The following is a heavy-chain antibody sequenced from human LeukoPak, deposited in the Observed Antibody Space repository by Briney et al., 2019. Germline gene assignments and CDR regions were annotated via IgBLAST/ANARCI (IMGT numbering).Heavy chain of an antibody. Sequence: ASVKVSCKASGSTFSRSAISWVRQAPGQGLEWMGGVIPILGTTNYTQRFQDRVSITSDDSTSTSYMEFRNLRSVDTAVYYCARDDGSATMGFDSWGEGTLVTVSS. V-gene: IGHV1-69*13. CDR2: VIPILGTT. D-gene: IGHD1-26*01. CDR3: ARDDGSATMGFDS. J-gene: IGHJ4*02. CDR1: GSTFSRSA.